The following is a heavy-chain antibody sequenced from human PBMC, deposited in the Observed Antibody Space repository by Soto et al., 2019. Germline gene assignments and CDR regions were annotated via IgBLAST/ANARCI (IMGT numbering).Heavy chain of an antibody. CDR3: ARLYLGYDFWSGHDAFDI. Sequence: GSLLPACSAPGFTFSSYWMHWVRQAAGKGLVWVSRINSDGSSTSYADSVKVRFTISRGNAKNTLYLQMNSLRAEDTAVYYCARLYLGYDFWSGHDAFDIWGQGTMVTV. J-gene: IGHJ3*02. CDR2: INSDGSST. D-gene: IGHD3-3*01. CDR1: GFTFSSYW. V-gene: IGHV3-74*01.